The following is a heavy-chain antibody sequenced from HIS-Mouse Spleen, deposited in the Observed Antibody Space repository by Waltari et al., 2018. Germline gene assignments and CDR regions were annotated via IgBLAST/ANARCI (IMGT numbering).Heavy chain of an antibody. CDR1: GGSISSSSYY. V-gene: IGHV4-39*07. Sequence: QLQLQESGPGLVKPSETLSLTCTVSGGSISSSSYYWGWIRQPPGKGLAWIGSIYYSGTTCYKPSRKSRVTISVDTSKNQFSLKLSAVTAADTAVYYCAREIPYSSSWYDWYFDLWGRGTLVTVSS. D-gene: IGHD6-13*01. CDR2: IYYSGTT. CDR3: AREIPYSSSWYDWYFDL. J-gene: IGHJ2*01.